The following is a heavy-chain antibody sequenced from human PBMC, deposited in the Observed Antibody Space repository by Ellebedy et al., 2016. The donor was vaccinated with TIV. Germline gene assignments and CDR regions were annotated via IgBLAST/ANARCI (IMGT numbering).Heavy chain of an antibody. V-gene: IGHV1-8*01. Sequence: ASVKVSXXASGYTFTSYDINWVRQATGQGLEWMGWMNPNSGTTGCAQKFQGRVTMTRNASISTAYMELSSLRSEDTAVYYCARVGYCSGGSCYSAYDYWGQGTLVTVSS. J-gene: IGHJ4*02. CDR1: GYTFTSYD. D-gene: IGHD2-15*01. CDR3: ARVGYCSGGSCYSAYDY. CDR2: MNPNSGTT.